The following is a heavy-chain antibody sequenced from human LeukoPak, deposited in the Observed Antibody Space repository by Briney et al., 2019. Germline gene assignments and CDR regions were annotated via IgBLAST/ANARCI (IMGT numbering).Heavy chain of an antibody. CDR1: GYTFTSYA. CDR3: ASSYGLDYYYYYMDV. J-gene: IGHJ6*03. CDR2: IIPIFGTA. V-gene: IGHV1-69*13. Sequence: SVKVSCKASGYTFTSYAISWVRQAPGQGLEWMGGIIPIFGTANYAQKFQGRVTITADESTSTAYMELSSLRSEDTAVYYCASSYGLDYYYYYMDVWGKGTTVTISS. D-gene: IGHD5-18*01.